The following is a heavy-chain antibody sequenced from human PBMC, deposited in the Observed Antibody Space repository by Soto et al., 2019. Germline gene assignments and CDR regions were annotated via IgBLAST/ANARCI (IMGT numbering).Heavy chain of an antibody. CDR2: FDPEDGET. V-gene: IGHV1-24*01. J-gene: IGHJ4*02. D-gene: IGHD3-22*01. CDR1: GYTLTELS. CDR3: ATLPPYDSSGYYLDYFDY. Sequence: ASVKVSCKVSGYTLTELSMHWVRQAPGKGLEWMGGFDPEDGETIYAQKFQGRVTMTEDTSTDTAYMELSSLRSEDTAVYYCATLPPYDSSGYYLDYFDYWGQGTLVTVSS.